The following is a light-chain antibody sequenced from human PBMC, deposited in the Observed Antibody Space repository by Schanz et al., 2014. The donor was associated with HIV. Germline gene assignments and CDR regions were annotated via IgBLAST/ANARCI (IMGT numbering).Light chain of an antibody. CDR3: QQLASYPLT. V-gene: IGKV3-15*01. J-gene: IGKJ4*01. CDR1: QSVSSN. Sequence: EIVMTQSPATLSVSPGERATLSCRASQSVSSNLAWYQQKPGQAPRLLIHSATTRATGIPARISGSGSGTDFTLTISSLEPEDFATYYCQQLASYPLTFGGGTKVEIK. CDR2: SAT.